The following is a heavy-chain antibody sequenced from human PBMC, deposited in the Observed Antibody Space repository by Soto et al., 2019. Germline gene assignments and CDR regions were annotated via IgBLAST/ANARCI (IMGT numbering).Heavy chain of an antibody. V-gene: IGHV3-23*01. CDR3: AKDRGLIVVVPAVYDY. J-gene: IGHJ4*02. Sequence: GGSLRLSCAASGFTFSSYAMSWVRQAPGKGLEWVSAISGSGGSTYYADSVKGRFTISRDNSKNTLYLQMNSLRAEDTAVYYCAKDRGLIVVVPAVYDYWGQGTLVTVSS. D-gene: IGHD2-2*01. CDR2: ISGSGGST. CDR1: GFTFSSYA.